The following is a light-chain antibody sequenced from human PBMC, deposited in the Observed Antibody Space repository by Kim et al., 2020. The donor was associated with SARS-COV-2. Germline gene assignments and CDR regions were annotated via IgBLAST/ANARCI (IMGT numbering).Light chain of an antibody. CDR1: QSVSRSY. J-gene: IGKJ2*04. CDR3: QQYGGSPWGCS. CDR2: GAS. Sequence: PGESATLSCRASQSVSRSYVAWYQQKVGQAPRLLIYGASNRATGIPDRFSGSGSGTDFTLTISRLEPEDCAVYYCQQYGGSPWGCSFGQGTKLEIK. V-gene: IGKV3-20*01.